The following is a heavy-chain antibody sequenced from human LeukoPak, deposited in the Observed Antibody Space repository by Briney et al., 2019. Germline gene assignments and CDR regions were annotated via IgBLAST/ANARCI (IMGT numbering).Heavy chain of an antibody. V-gene: IGHV4-61*02. D-gene: IGHD3-3*01. CDR1: GGSISSGSYY. J-gene: IGHJ4*02. CDR2: IYTSGTT. CDR3: ARDFWSGSYYFDY. Sequence: SQTLSLTCTVSGGSISSGSYYWSRIRQPAGKGLEWIGRIYTSGTTNYNPSLKSRVTISVDTSKNQFSLKLSSVTAADTAVYYCARDFWSGSYYFDYWGQGTLVTVSS.